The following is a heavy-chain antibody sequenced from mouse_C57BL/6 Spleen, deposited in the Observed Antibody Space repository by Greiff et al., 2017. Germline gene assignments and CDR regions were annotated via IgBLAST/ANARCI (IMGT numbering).Heavy chain of an antibody. V-gene: IGHV1-80*01. Sequence: LQQSGASVTISCKASGYAFSSYWLNWVKQRTGQGLEWIGQIYPGDGDTNYNGKFKGKATLTADKSSSTADMQLSSLTSEDSAFYFCARSYYGSGYGRLWYFDVWGTGTTVTVSS. J-gene: IGHJ1*03. CDR1: GYAFSSYW. CDR2: IYPGDGDT. CDR3: ARSYYGSGYGRLWYFDV. D-gene: IGHD1-1*01.